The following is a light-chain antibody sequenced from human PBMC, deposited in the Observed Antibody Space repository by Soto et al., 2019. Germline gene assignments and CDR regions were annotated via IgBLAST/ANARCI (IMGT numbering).Light chain of an antibody. Sequence: EIVLTQSPGTLSLSPGERATLSCRASQSVSSSYLAWYQQKPGQAPRLLIYGASSWAIGIPDRFSGSGSGTDFTLTISRLEPEDFAVYYCQQYGSSPPWTFGQGTKVEIK. CDR3: QQYGSSPPWT. CDR2: GAS. V-gene: IGKV3-20*01. CDR1: QSVSSSY. J-gene: IGKJ1*01.